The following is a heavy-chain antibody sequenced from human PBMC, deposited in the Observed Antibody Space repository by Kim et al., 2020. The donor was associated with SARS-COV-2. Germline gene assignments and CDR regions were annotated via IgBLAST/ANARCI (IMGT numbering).Heavy chain of an antibody. CDR2: T. Sequence: TYYADSVKGRFTISRDNSKNTLYLQMNSLRAEDTAVYYCAKPRSYDAFDIWGQGTMVTVSS. V-gene: IGHV3-23*01. J-gene: IGHJ3*02. CDR3: AKPRSYDAFDI.